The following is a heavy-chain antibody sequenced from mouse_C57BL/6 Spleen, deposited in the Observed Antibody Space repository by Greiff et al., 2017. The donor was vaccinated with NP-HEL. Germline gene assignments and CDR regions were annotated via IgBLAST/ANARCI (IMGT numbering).Heavy chain of an antibody. CDR2: IYPGDGDT. J-gene: IGHJ1*03. Sequence: QVQLQQSGPELVKPGASVKISCKASGYAFSSSWMNWVKQRPGKGLEWIGRIYPGDGDTNYNGKFKGKATLTADKSSSTAYMQLSSLTSEDSAVXFCARSLITTVVATRYFDVWGTGTTVTVSS. D-gene: IGHD1-1*01. CDR3: ARSLITTVVATRYFDV. CDR1: GYAFSSSW. V-gene: IGHV1-82*01.